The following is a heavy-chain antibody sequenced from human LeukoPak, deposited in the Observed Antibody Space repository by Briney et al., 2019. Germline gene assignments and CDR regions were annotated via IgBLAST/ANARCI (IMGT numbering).Heavy chain of an antibody. J-gene: IGHJ4*02. D-gene: IGHD1-1*01. V-gene: IGHV4-34*01. CDR2: ISHTGNT. Sequence: SETLSLTCVVYGGPLNGHYWGWIRQPPGKALEWIGEISHTGNTKFSPSLRSRVTITVDTSKNQFSLNVSSVTAADTALYLWARGKPETVFDYWSQGTLVTVSS. CDR1: GGPLNGHY. CDR3: ARGKPETVFDY.